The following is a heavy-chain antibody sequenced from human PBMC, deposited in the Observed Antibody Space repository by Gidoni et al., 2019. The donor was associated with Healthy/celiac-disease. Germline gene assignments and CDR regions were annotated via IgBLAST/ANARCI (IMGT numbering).Heavy chain of an antibody. V-gene: IGHV1-2*02. J-gene: IGHJ4*02. CDR2: INPNSGGT. Sequence: MHWVRQAPGQGLEWMGWINPNSGGTNYAQKFQGRVTMTRDTSISTAYMELSRLRSDDTAVYYCARDGQYGSGSLYWGQGTLVTVSS. CDR3: ARDGQYGSGSLY. D-gene: IGHD3-10*01.